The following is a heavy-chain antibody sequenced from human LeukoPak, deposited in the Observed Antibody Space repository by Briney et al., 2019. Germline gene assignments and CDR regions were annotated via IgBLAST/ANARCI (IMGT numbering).Heavy chain of an antibody. D-gene: IGHD6-13*01. CDR1: GFTSSTYW. J-gene: IGHJ4*02. V-gene: IGHV3-7*05. Sequence: GGSLRLSCAAAGFTSSTYWMTWVRQAPGKGLEWVANIKQDGSEKNYVDSVKGRFTISRDKARNSLHLQMNSLRAEDTAVYYCARVRSSSCDYWGQGTLVTVSS. CDR2: IKQDGSEK. CDR3: ARVRSSSCDY.